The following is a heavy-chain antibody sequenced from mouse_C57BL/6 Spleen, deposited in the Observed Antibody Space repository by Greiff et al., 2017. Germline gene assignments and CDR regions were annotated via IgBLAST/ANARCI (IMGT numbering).Heavy chain of an antibody. CDR1: GYTFTDYY. J-gene: IGHJ2*01. V-gene: IGHV1-26*01. Sequence: EVQLQQSGPELVKPGASVKISCTASGYTFTDYYMNWVKQSHGKSLEWIGDINPNNGGTSYNQKFKGKATLTVDKSSSTAYIELRSLTSEDSAVYYCTSYYGSSYGYWGQGTTLTVSS. CDR3: TSYYGSSYGY. D-gene: IGHD1-1*01. CDR2: INPNNGGT.